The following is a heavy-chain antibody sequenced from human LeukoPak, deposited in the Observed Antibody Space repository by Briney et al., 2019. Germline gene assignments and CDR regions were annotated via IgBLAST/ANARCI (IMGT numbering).Heavy chain of an antibody. Sequence: PGRSLRLSCAASGFTFSSYDMHWVRQAPGKGLEWMAVIWYDGSNKYYADSVKGRFTISRDNAKNSLYLQMNSLRAEDTAVYYCARHLAYCGGDCSRPGDYWGQGTLVTVSS. V-gene: IGHV3-33*01. CDR2: IWYDGSNK. D-gene: IGHD2-21*02. J-gene: IGHJ4*02. CDR3: ARHLAYCGGDCSRPGDY. CDR1: GFTFSSYD.